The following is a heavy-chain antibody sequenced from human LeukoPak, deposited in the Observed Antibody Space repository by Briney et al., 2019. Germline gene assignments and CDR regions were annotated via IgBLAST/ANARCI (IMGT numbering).Heavy chain of an antibody. CDR1: GYTFTSYG. CDR3: ARDQSSGYYYVAFDY. J-gene: IGHJ4*02. CDR2: ISAYNGNT. Sequence: ASVKVSCKASGYTFTSYGISWVRQAPGQGLEWMGWISAYNGNTNYAQKLQGRVTMTTDTSTSTAYMELRSLRSDDTAVYYCARDQSSGYYYVAFDYWGQGTLVTVSS. V-gene: IGHV1-18*01. D-gene: IGHD3-22*01.